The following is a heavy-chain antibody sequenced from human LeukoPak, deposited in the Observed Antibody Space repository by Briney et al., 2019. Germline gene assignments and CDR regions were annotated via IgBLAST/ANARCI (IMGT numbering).Heavy chain of an antibody. CDR3: ARDAYYYDSSGHHRY. CDR1: GGTFSSYA. V-gene: IGHV1-69*05. D-gene: IGHD3-22*01. Sequence: GASVKVSCKASGGTFSSYAISWVRQAPGQGLEWMGGIIPIFGTANYAQKFQGRVTITTDESTSTAYMELSSLRSEDTAVYYCARDAYYYDSSGHHRYWGQGTLVTVSS. CDR2: IIPIFGTA. J-gene: IGHJ4*02.